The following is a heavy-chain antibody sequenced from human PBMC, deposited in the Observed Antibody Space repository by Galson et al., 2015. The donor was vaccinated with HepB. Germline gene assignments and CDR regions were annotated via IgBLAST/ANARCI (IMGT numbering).Heavy chain of an antibody. CDR1: GGTFSSYA. J-gene: IGHJ6*03. V-gene: IGHV1-69*13. D-gene: IGHD4-17*01. Sequence: SVKVSCKASGGTFSSYAINWVRQAPGQGLEWMGGIIPIFDTSNYAQKFQGRVTITADESTSTAYMELSSLTSEDTAVYYCARSTMDYSDVYYYYYMDVWGKGTTVTVSS. CDR3: ARSTMDYSDVYYYYYMDV. CDR2: IIPIFDTS.